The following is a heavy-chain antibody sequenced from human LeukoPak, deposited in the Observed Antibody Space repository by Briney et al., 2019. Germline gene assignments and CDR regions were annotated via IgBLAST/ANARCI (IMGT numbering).Heavy chain of an antibody. J-gene: IGHJ4*02. CDR3: AGLVGRYSSGLYYYYFDY. CDR1: GDSINSLDL. D-gene: IGHD3-22*01. V-gene: IGHV4-4*02. Sequence: SETLSLTCTVSGDSINSLDLWSWVRQPPGQGLEWIGEMYLSGTTHSNPSVKSRVTISIDKSKNQFFLNLSSVTAADTAVYYCAGLVGRYSSGLYYYYFDYWGQGTLVTVSS. CDR2: MYLSGTT.